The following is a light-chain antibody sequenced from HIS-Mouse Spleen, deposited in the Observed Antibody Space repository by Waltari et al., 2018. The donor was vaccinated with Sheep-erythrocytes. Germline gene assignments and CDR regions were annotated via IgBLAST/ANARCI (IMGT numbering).Light chain of an antibody. CDR2: AGS. V-gene: IGLV2-23*01. CDR3: CSYAGSSTLV. CDR1: SSDVGSYNL. Sequence: QSALTQPASVSGSPGQSITISCTGTSSDVGSYNLVSWYQQHPGKAPKLMIYAGSKRPAWVSNRFSGSKSGKTASRTISGLQAEDEADYYCCSYAGSSTLVFGGGTKLTVL. J-gene: IGLJ2*01.